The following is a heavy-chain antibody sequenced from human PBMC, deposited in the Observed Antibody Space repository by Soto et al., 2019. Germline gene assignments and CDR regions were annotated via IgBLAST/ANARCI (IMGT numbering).Heavy chain of an antibody. CDR2: ISGSGGST. CDR1: GCTFSSYA. V-gene: IGHV3-23*01. Sequence: GGSLRLSCAASGCTFSSYAMSWVRQAPGKGLEWVSAISGSGGSTYYADSVKGRFTISRDNSKNTLYLQMNSLRAEDTAVYYCAPSLRVRGPPPDYWGQGTLVTVSS. J-gene: IGHJ4*02. D-gene: IGHD3-10*01. CDR3: APSLRVRGPPPDY.